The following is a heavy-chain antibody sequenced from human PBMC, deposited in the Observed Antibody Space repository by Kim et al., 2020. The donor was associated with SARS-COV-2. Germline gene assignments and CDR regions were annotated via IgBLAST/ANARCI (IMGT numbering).Heavy chain of an antibody. Sequence: YAKKLQGRVTIPTDTSTSTAYMELRGLRSDDTAVYYCARGGYVAVAGHDYWGQGTLVTVSS. V-gene: IGHV1-18*01. CDR3: ARGGYVAVAGHDY. D-gene: IGHD6-19*01. J-gene: IGHJ4*02.